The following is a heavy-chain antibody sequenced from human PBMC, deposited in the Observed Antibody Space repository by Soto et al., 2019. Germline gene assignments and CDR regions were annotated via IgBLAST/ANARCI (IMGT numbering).Heavy chain of an antibody. CDR2: TYYSGST. V-gene: IGHV4-61*01. CDR3: ARDLSSSKGMDV. D-gene: IGHD2-2*01. Sequence: SETLSLTCTVSGDSVSSGSYYWTWIRQPPGKGLEGIGYTYYSGSTSYTASLKSRVIILVDTSRSQFSLRLRSVTAADTAVYYCARDLSSSKGMDVWGQGTTVTVSS. J-gene: IGHJ6*02. CDR1: GDSVSSGSYY.